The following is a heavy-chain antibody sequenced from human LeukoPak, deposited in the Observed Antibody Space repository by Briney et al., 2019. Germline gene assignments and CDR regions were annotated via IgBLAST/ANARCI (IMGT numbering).Heavy chain of an antibody. V-gene: IGHV4-4*07. Sequence: PSETLSLTCTVSGNSISSYYWSWIRQPAGKGLEWIGRIYTSGSTNYNPSLKSRVTISVDTSKNQFSLKLSSVTAADTAVYYCARARFLEWYYYGMDVWGQGTTVTVSS. CDR2: IYTSGST. D-gene: IGHD3-3*01. CDR1: GNSISSYY. CDR3: ARARFLEWYYYGMDV. J-gene: IGHJ6*02.